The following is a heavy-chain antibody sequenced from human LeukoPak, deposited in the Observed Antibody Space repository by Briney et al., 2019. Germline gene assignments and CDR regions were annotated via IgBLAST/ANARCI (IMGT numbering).Heavy chain of an antibody. CDR2: ISSNGGST. CDR1: GFTFSSYA. CDR3: AREEYYGSQDAFDI. J-gene: IGHJ3*02. D-gene: IGHD3-10*01. Sequence: GGSLRLSCAASGFTFSSYAMHWVRQAPGKGLEYVSAISSNGGSTYYANSVKGRFTISRDNSKNTLYLQMGSLRAEDMAVYYCAREEYYGSQDAFDIWGHGTVVTVSS. V-gene: IGHV3-64*01.